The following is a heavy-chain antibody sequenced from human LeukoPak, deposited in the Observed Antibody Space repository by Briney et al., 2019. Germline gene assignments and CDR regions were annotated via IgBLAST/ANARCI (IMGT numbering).Heavy chain of an antibody. V-gene: IGHV3-7*01. J-gene: IGHJ4*02. CDR2: IKQDGSEK. D-gene: IGHD4-11*01. CDR3: AREPGATAVDTVTTGGLDY. Sequence: GGSLRLSCAASGFTFSSYWMNWVRQAPGKGLEWVANIKQDGSEKYYVDSVKGRFTISRDNAKNSLYLQMNSLRAEDTAVYYCAREPGATAVDTVTTGGLDYWGQGTRVTVSS. CDR1: GFTFSSYW.